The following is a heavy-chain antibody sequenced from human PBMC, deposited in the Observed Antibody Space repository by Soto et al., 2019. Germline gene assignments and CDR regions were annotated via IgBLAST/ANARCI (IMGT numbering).Heavy chain of an antibody. Sequence: SETLSLTCTVSGGSISSYYWSWIRQPPGKGLEWIGYIYYSGSTNYNPSLKSRVTISVDTSKHQFSLKLSSVTAADTAVYYCARQTYSRSSSADCWGQGTLVTVSS. CDR1: GGSISSYY. V-gene: IGHV4-59*08. CDR3: ARQTYSRSSSADC. J-gene: IGHJ4*02. D-gene: IGHD6-6*01. CDR2: IYYSGST.